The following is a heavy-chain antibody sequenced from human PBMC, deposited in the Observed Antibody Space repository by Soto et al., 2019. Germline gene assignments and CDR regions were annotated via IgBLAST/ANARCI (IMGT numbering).Heavy chain of an antibody. CDR2: IIPLLGIA. CDR3: AREEYQLAYY. Sequence: QVPLVQSEAEVKKPGSSVKVSCKASGGTFNRYTISWVRQAPGQGLEWMGRIIPLLGIANYAQKFQGRVTITADKYTSTAYMALSSLRSDDTAVYYCAREEYQLAYYWGQGTLVTVSS. CDR1: GGTFNRYT. D-gene: IGHD2-2*01. V-gene: IGHV1-69*08. J-gene: IGHJ4*02.